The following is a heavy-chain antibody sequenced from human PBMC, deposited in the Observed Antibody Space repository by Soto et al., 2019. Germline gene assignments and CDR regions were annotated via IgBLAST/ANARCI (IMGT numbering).Heavy chain of an antibody. CDR1: GGSISSGDYY. D-gene: IGHD1-26*01. Sequence: TCTVSGGSISSGDYYWSWIRQPPGKGLEWIGYIYYSGSTSYNPSLKSRVTISVDTSKDQFSLKLSSVTAADTAVYYCARLSGSYFALESYYFDYWGQGALVTVS. CDR3: ARLSGSYFALESYYFDY. J-gene: IGHJ4*02. V-gene: IGHV4-61*08. CDR2: IYYSGST.